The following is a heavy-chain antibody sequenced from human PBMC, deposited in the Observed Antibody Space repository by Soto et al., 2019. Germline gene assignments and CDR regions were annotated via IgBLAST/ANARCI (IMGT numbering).Heavy chain of an antibody. V-gene: IGHV1-18*01. CDR2: IDPYNGNT. D-gene: IGHD2-21*01. J-gene: IGHJ4*02. CDR3: AREYCDRIRCFLPDY. CDR1: GYTFTTYG. Sequence: GASVKVSCKASGYTFTTYGLSWVRQAPGQGLEWMGWIDPYNGNTKYTQELQGRVTMTTDTSTSTAYMELRSLNSDDTAVYYCAREYCDRIRCFLPDYWGQGALVTVSS.